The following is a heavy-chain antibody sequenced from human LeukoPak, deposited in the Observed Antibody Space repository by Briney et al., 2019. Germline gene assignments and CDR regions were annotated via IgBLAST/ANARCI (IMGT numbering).Heavy chain of an antibody. D-gene: IGHD3-9*01. CDR2: INPNSGGT. V-gene: IGHV1-2*02. Sequence: ASVKVSCKASGYTFTDYYIHWVRQAPGQGLEWMGWINPNSGGTNYAQKFQGRVTMTRDTSISTAYMELSRLRSDDTAVYYCARDEYDILTEGDWFDPWGQGTLVTVSS. CDR3: ARDEYDILTEGDWFDP. CDR1: GYTFTDYY. J-gene: IGHJ5*02.